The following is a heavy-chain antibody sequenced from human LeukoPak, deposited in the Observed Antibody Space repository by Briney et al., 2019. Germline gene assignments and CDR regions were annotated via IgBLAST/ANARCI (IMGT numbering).Heavy chain of an antibody. J-gene: IGHJ4*02. Sequence: SETLSLTCAVSGGSISSSSTNCWTWVRLPPGKGLEWIGEIYHSGATNYNPSLKSRVTMLLDESKNQFSLKLNSVTAADTAVYYCARNGGNSDYDYWGQGTLVTVSA. CDR1: GGSISSSSTNC. D-gene: IGHD4-23*01. V-gene: IGHV4-4*02. CDR2: IYHSGAT. CDR3: ARNGGNSDYDY.